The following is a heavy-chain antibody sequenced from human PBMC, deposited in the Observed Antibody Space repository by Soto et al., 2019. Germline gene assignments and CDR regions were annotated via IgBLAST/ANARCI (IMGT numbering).Heavy chain of an antibody. CDR1: GDSISSSGYY. Sequence: PSETLSLTCSVSGDSISSSGYYWGWIRQRPGKGLEWIGNIYYRGSSYNNPSLKSRVTISVNTSKNQFSLNLRSVTAADTAVYYCARDSDYYISGSFDYWGQGTLVTVSS. J-gene: IGHJ4*02. D-gene: IGHD3-10*01. V-gene: IGHV4-31*03. CDR3: ARDSDYYISGSFDY. CDR2: IYYRGSS.